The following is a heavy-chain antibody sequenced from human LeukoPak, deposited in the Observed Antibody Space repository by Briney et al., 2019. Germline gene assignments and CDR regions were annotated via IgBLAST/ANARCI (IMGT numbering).Heavy chain of an antibody. V-gene: IGHV3-30*03. CDR2: ISYNGHYE. Sequence: GKSLRLSCVASGFTFSNFGVHWVRQAPGKGLEWVAVISYNGHYEYYGESVKGRFTISRDNSKNTVSLQMDNLRIEDTAVYYCVRGGSPPTSTWSLDEWGQGTLVSVSS. CDR1: GFTFSNFG. J-gene: IGHJ4*02. D-gene: IGHD1-26*01. CDR3: VRGGSPPTSTWSLDE.